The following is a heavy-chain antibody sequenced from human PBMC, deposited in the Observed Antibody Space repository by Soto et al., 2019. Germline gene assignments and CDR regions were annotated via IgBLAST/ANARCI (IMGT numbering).Heavy chain of an antibody. CDR1: GGSISSVGHY. Sequence: PSETLSLTCSVSGGSISSVGHYWTWIRQQPGKGLEWIGYIYYSGSTDYNPSLKSRVTISVDRSKNQFSLNLISVTAADTAIYYCARASGGYDSSTRYGLDVWGQGTTVTVSS. J-gene: IGHJ6*02. CDR2: IYYSGST. V-gene: IGHV4-31*03. CDR3: ARASGGYDSSTRYGLDV. D-gene: IGHD6-25*01.